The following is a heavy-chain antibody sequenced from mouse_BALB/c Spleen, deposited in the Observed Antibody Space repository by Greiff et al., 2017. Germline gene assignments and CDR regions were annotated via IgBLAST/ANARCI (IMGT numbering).Heavy chain of an antibody. CDR3: AKSSYYYGSSHFDY. CDR2: IWAGGST. Sequence: VHLVESGPGLVAPSQSLSITCTVSGFSLTSYGVHWVRQPPGKGLEWLGVIWAGGSTNYNSALMSRLSISKDNSKSQVFLKLNSLQTDDTATYYCAKSSYYYGSSHFDYWGQGTTLTVSS. J-gene: IGHJ2*01. V-gene: IGHV2-9*02. D-gene: IGHD1-1*01. CDR1: GFSLTSYG.